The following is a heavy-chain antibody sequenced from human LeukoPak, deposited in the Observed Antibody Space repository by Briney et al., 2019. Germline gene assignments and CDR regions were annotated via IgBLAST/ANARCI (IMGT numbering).Heavy chain of an antibody. CDR2: ISGSGGST. CDR3: AKIPYYDSSGDY. CDR1: GFTFSSYA. V-gene: IGHV3-23*01. Sequence: PGGSLRLSCAASGFTFSSYAMSWVRQAPGKGLEWVSGISGSGGSTYYADSVKGRFTISRDNSKNTLYLQMNSLRAEDTAVYYCAKIPYYDSSGDYWGQGTLVTVSS. J-gene: IGHJ4*02. D-gene: IGHD3-22*01.